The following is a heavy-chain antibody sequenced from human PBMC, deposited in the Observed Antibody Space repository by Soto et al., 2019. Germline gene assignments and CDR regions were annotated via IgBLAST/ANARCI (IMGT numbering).Heavy chain of an antibody. CDR2: INPNSGGT. J-gene: IGHJ6*02. CDR3: ARGSVLRYFDWLSGVYGMDV. CDR1: GYTFTVDY. D-gene: IGHD3-9*01. V-gene: IGHV1-2*04. Sequence: ASVKVSCKASGYTFTVDYMHCVRKAPGQGLEWMGWINPNSGGTNYAQKFQGWVTMTRDTSISTAYMELSRLRSDDTAVYYCARGSVLRYFDWLSGVYGMDVWGQGTTVTVSS.